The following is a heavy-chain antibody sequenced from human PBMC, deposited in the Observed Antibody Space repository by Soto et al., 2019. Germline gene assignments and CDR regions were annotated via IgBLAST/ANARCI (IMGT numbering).Heavy chain of an antibody. CDR2: IYYTGTT. D-gene: IGHD5-18*01. CDR1: GGSVHNCSYY. CDR3: ARNSRGYIYGYHFDS. V-gene: IGHV4-61*01. Sequence: PWETLSLTCTVSGGSVHNCSYYWSWVRHPPGKGLDWIGYIYYTGTTNYNPSLKSHVTISADTSKNQFSLKVKSVSAADTAVYFCARNSRGYIYGYHFDSWGQGTLVTVSS. J-gene: IGHJ4*02.